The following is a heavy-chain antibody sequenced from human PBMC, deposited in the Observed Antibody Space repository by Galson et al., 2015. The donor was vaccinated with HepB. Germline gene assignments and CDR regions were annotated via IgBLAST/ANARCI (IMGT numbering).Heavy chain of an antibody. CDR3: ATSPSGRAPTDY. Sequence: SLRLSCATSGFTFSSYWMSWVRVAPAPGKGLEWLANINEDGRGKYYVDAVKGRFTISRDNAKNSLDLQMNNLRADDTAVYYCATSPSGRAPTDYWGQGTLVTVSS. J-gene: IGHJ4*02. D-gene: IGHD6-19*01. V-gene: IGHV3-7*01. CDR2: INEDGRGK. CDR1: GFTFSSYW.